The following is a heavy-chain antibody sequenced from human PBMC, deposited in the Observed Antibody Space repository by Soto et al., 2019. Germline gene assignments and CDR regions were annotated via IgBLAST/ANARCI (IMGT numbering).Heavy chain of an antibody. Sequence: EVQLVESGGGWVQPGGSLKLSCAFSGFILSDSALHWVRQASGKGLKWVGRIRNKDYNYATAYAASVQGRFTVSRDDSKNTAYLQMNRLKPEDSAVYYCARLTEWESGVDVWGQGTTVTVSS. D-gene: IGHD1-26*01. CDR2: IRNKDYNYAT. V-gene: IGHV3-73*02. J-gene: IGHJ6*02. CDR1: GFILSDSA. CDR3: ARLTEWESGVDV.